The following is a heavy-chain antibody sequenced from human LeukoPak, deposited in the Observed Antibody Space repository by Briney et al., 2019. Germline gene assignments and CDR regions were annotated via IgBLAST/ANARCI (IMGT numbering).Heavy chain of an antibody. CDR2: ITSSSDTI. J-gene: IGHJ4*02. D-gene: IGHD6-6*01. V-gene: IGHV3-48*01. Sequence: SGGSLRLSCAASGFTFSSYSMNWVRQAPGKGLEWVSYITSSSDTIYYADSVKGRFTTSRDNAKNSLYLQMNSLRAEDTAVYYCATSGYSSSSAMDYWGQGTLVTVSS. CDR3: ATSGYSSSSAMDY. CDR1: GFTFSSYS.